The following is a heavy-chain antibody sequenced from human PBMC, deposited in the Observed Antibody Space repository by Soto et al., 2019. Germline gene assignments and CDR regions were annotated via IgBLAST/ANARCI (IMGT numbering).Heavy chain of an antibody. CDR3: ARVGGSDSFDY. J-gene: IGHJ4*02. V-gene: IGHV4-30-2*01. CDR2: INHLETT. Sequence: SETLSLTCTVSGASITYGNYAWSWIRQTPGKGLEWIGYINHLETTFYNPSFESRLTLSIDRAKNQFSLNLNSMSAADRAVYFWARVGGSDSFDYWGQGILVT. D-gene: IGHD1-26*01. CDR1: GASITYGNYA.